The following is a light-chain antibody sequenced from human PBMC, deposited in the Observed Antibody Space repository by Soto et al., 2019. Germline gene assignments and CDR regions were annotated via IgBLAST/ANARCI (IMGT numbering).Light chain of an antibody. CDR1: SSNIGAGYD. Sequence: QSVRTQPPSVSGTPGERVTISSTGSSSNIGAGYDVQWYQQLPGTAPKLLMYGNTNRPSGVPDRFSGSKSGTSASLAITGLQAEDEADYYCQSYDSSLTALYVFGTGTKVTVL. V-gene: IGLV1-40*01. CDR3: QSYDSSLTALYV. J-gene: IGLJ1*01. CDR2: GNT.